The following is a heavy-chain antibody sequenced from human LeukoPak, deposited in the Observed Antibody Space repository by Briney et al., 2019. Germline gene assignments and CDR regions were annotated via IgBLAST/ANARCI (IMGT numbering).Heavy chain of an antibody. V-gene: IGHV4-30-2*01. J-gene: IGHJ5*02. D-gene: IGHD6-13*01. CDR1: GGSISSGGYS. CDR2: IYHSGST. Sequence: SETLSLTCAVSGGSISSGGYSWRWIRQPPGKGLEWIGYIYHSGSTYYNPSLKSRVTISVDRSKNQFSLKLSSVTAADTAVYYCARHLSSYSTQPGFDPWGQGTLVTVSS. CDR3: ARHLSSYSTQPGFDP.